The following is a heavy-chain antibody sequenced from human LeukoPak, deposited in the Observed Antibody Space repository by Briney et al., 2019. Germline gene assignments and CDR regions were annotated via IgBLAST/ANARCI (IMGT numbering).Heavy chain of an antibody. CDR1: GGSIRLYY. V-gene: IGHV4-4*07. Sequence: SETLSLTCSVSGGSIRLYYWNWIRRSAGKGLEWIGRIDGSGSSTYSPSLGSRVTMSVDSSKSQISLKLISVTAADTAVYYCARSPLSSSGWYRAEYWGQGIRVTVSS. J-gene: IGHJ4*02. D-gene: IGHD6-19*01. CDR3: ARSPLSSSGWYRAEY. CDR2: IDGSGSS.